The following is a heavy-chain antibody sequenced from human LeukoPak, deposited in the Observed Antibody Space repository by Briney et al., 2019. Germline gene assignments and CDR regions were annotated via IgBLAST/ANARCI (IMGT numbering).Heavy chain of an antibody. V-gene: IGHV3-53*01. Sequence: GGSLRLSCAASGFTVSSNYMSWVRQAPGKGLEWVLVIYSGGSTYYADSVKGRFTISRDNSKNTLYLQMNSLRAEDTAVYYCARGLYEFCSGGSCYSYYFDYWGQGTLVTVSS. CDR2: IYSGGST. J-gene: IGHJ4*02. CDR1: GFTVSSNY. CDR3: ARGLYEFCSGGSCYSYYFDY. D-gene: IGHD2-15*01.